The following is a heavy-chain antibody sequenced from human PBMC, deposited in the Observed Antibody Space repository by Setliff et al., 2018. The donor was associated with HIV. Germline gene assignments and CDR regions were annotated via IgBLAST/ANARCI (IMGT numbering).Heavy chain of an antibody. CDR2: IDSDGSDT. CDR1: GFTFDDYA. CDR3: ARDGTTFLAAMDV. D-gene: IGHD3-3*02. Sequence: PGGSLRLSCAASGFTFDDYAMHWVRQAPGKGLEWVSRIDSDGSDTNYADSVRGRFTISRDNAKNTVYLQLTSLRAEDTAVYYCARDGTTFLAAMDVWGKGTTVTVSS. J-gene: IGHJ6*03. V-gene: IGHV3-74*01.